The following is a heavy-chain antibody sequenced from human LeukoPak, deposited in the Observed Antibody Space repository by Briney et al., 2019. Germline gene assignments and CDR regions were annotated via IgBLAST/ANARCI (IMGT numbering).Heavy chain of an antibody. Sequence: APVNLSCKASGYTFTGYYIHWVRRAPGQGLEWMGWINPNSGGTNYAQKFQGRVTMTRDTSISTDYMELSRLRSDDTAVYHCARVPHDSSGYSAPFDYWGQGTLVRVLS. CDR2: INPNSGGT. V-gene: IGHV1-2*02. D-gene: IGHD3-22*01. CDR1: GYTFTGYY. J-gene: IGHJ4*02. CDR3: ARVPHDSSGYSAPFDY.